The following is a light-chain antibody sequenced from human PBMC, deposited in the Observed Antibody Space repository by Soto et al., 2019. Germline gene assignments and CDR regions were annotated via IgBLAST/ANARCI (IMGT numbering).Light chain of an antibody. Sequence: AIPMTQSPSSLSASVGDRVTITCRASQNIRNDLGWYQQKPGKAPKLLIYGASNLHRGVPSRFSGSGSGTDFTLTISSLQPEDFAAYYSLQDYNSPRTFGQGTKVDFK. V-gene: IGKV1-6*01. J-gene: IGKJ1*01. CDR1: QNIRND. CDR2: GAS. CDR3: LQDYNSPRT.